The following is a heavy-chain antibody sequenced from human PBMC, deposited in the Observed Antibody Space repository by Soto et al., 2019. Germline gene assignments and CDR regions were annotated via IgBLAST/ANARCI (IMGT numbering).Heavy chain of an antibody. V-gene: IGHV4-4*02. CDR2: ISPSGST. D-gene: IGHD3-22*01. CDR3: ARVKYYDSSGYYDRVFDY. J-gene: IGHJ4*02. Sequence: SETLSLTCGVSGGFISSSNWWNWVRQAPGKGLEWIGEISPSGSTNYNPSLRSRITISVDKSKNQLFLRLKSVTAADTAVYYCARVKYYDSSGYYDRVFDYWGQGTLVTVSS. CDR1: GGFISSSNW.